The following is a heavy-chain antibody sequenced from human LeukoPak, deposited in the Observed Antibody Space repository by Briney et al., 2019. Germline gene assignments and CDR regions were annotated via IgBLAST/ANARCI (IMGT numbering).Heavy chain of an antibody. CDR1: GASISGSRYY. CDR2: IYYSGST. CDR3: ARERGEFGNSAWFDP. D-gene: IGHD4-23*01. J-gene: IGHJ5*02. V-gene: IGHV4-61*01. Sequence: SETLSLTCTVSGASISGSRYYWGWIRQPPGKGLEWIGYIYYSGSTNYNPSLKSRVTISVDTSKNQFSLKLSSVTAADTAVYYCARERGEFGNSAWFDPWGQGTLVTVSS.